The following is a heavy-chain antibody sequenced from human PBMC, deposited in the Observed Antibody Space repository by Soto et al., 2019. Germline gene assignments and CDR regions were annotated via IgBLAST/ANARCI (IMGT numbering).Heavy chain of an antibody. Sequence: XSVKVSCKASGYTFTSYDINLVRQSTGQGLEWMGWMNPNSGNTGYAQKFQGRVTMTRNTSISTAYMELSSLRSEDTAVYYCARVPYDFWSVGQYYYYMDVWGKGTTVTVSS. D-gene: IGHD3-3*01. J-gene: IGHJ6*03. CDR3: ARVPYDFWSVGQYYYYMDV. CDR2: MNPNSGNT. V-gene: IGHV1-8*01. CDR1: GYTFTSYD.